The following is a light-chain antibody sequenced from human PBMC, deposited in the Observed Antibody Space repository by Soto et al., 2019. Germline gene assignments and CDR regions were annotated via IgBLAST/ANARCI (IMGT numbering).Light chain of an antibody. Sequence: DIQMTQSPSTLSASVGDRVAITCRASQNIGSRLAWYQQKPDEAPKLLIYDASSLESGAPLRFGGSGSGTDFTLIISSLQPDDFATYYCQQCNTPFTFGGGTKVEIK. J-gene: IGKJ4*01. CDR3: QQCNTPFT. CDR1: QNIGSR. CDR2: DAS. V-gene: IGKV1-5*01.